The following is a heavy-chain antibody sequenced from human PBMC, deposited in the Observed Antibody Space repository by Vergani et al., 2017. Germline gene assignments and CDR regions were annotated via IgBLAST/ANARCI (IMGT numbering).Heavy chain of an antibody. D-gene: IGHD3-22*01. Sequence: EVQLVESGGGLVKPGGSLRLSCAASGFTFSSYSMNWVRQAPGKGLEWVSSISSSSSTIYYADSVKGRFTISRDNAKNSLYLQMNSLRAEDTAVYYCAREFAVDSSGSLGYWGQGTLVTVSS. V-gene: IGHV3-21*01. CDR3: AREFAVDSSGSLGY. CDR1: GFTFSSYS. CDR2: ISSSSSTI. J-gene: IGHJ4*02.